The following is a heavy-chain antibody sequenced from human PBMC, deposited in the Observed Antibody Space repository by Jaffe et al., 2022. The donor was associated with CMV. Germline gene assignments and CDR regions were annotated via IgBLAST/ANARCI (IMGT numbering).Heavy chain of an antibody. V-gene: IGHV3-48*02. CDR2: ISSSSSTI. CDR3: ARPSGPYGATDAEYFQH. Sequence: EVQLVESGGGLVQPGGSLRLSCAASGFTFSSYSMNWVRQAPGKGLEWVSYISSSSSTIYYADSVKGRFTISRDNAKNSLYLQMNSLRDEDTAVYYCARPSGPYGATDAEYFQHWGQGTLVTVSS. CDR1: GFTFSSYS. J-gene: IGHJ1*01. D-gene: IGHD4-17*01.